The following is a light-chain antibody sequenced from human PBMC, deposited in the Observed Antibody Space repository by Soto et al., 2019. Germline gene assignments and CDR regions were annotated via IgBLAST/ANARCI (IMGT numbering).Light chain of an antibody. CDR1: QSISSY. CDR2: AAS. Sequence: DIQMTQSPSSLSASVGDRVTITCRASQSISSYLNWYQQKPGKAPKLLIYAASSLQSGVPSRFSGSGSGTDFTLTISRLQPEDFATYYCQQGYSTPDTFGGGTKVEIK. J-gene: IGKJ4*01. CDR3: QQGYSTPDT. V-gene: IGKV1-39*01.